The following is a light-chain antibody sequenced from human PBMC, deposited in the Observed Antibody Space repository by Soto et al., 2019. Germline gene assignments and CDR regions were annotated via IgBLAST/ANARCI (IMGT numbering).Light chain of an antibody. V-gene: IGLV1-40*01. Sequence: QSVLTQPPSVSGAPGQRVTISCTGSSSNIGAGYDVHWYQQLPGTAPKLLISGNSNRPSGVPDRFSGSKSGTSAYRAITGRQAEYEAYYYCQSYDSSLSGSTVFGGGTQLTVL. CDR3: QSYDSSLSGSTV. CDR2: GNS. J-gene: IGLJ3*02. CDR1: SSNIGAGYD.